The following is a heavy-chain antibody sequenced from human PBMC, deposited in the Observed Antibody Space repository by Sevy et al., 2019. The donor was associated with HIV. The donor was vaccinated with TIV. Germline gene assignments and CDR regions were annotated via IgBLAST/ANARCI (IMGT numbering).Heavy chain of an antibody. CDR1: GVTFTLYG. V-gene: IGHV3-30*02. CDR2: IRYDGTNK. Sequence: GGSLRLSCAASGVTFTLYGMHWVRQPPGKGLEWVAFIRYDGTNKYYADSVKGRFTISKDNPKNTLYLQMNSLRPEDTAVYYCAKDWRLGLDIVVDGGHNAMDVWGHGTTVTVSS. J-gene: IGHJ6*02. CDR3: AKDWRLGLDIVVDGGHNAMDV. D-gene: IGHD2-2*01.